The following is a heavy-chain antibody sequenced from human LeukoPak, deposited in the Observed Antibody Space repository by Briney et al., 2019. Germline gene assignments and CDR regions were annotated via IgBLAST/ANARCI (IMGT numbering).Heavy chain of an antibody. J-gene: IGHJ4*02. CDR3: AKESNDGDSSPFDY. CDR2: ISWNSGSI. V-gene: IGHV3-9*01. D-gene: IGHD4-17*01. Sequence: GGSLRLSCAASGFTFHDYAMHWVRQAPGKGLEWVSGISWNSGSIGYADSVKGRFTISRDNAKNSLYLQMNSLRAEDTAVYYCAKESNDGDSSPFDYWGQGTLVTVSS. CDR1: GFTFHDYA.